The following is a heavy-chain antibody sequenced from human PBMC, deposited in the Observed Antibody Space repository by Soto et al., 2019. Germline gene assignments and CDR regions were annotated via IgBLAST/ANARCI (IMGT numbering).Heavy chain of an antibody. D-gene: IGHD3-10*01. CDR2: ISGSGGST. CDR3: AKSTSGSGSYYYAADY. Sequence: PGGSLRLSCAASGFAFSSYAMSWVRQAPGKGLEWVSAISGSGGSTYYADSVKGRFTISRDNSKNTLYLQINSLRAEDTAIYHCAKSTSGSGSYYYAADYWGQGTLVTVSS. CDR1: GFAFSSYA. V-gene: IGHV3-23*01. J-gene: IGHJ4*02.